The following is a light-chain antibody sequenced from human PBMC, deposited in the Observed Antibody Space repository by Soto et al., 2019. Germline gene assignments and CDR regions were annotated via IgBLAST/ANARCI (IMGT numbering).Light chain of an antibody. J-gene: IGLJ2*01. CDR1: SSDVGGYNS. V-gene: IGLV2-14*01. CDR2: EVS. Sequence: QSVLTQSASVSGSPGQSITISCTGTSSDVGGYNSVSWYQQHPGNAPKLMIHEVSNRPSGVSHRFSGSKSGNTASLTISGLQAEDEADYYCSSYTGSSVVFGGGTKLTVL. CDR3: SSYTGSSVV.